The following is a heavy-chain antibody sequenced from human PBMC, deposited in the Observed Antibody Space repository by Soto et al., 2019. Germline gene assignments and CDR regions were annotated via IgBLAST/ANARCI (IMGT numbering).Heavy chain of an antibody. Sequence: QITLRESGPTLLKPTQSLTLSCTLSGFSINTGGVGGGGIRQPPGKAPEWLAVLSWNDDEWYSSSVRYRLSVTKDDSDNRVVLTMTHLDPTDTGTYYWAKRRAISNKLFFDHWGQGALVTVSS. CDR3: AKRRAISNKLFFDH. V-gene: IGHV2-5*01. CDR2: LSWNDDE. D-gene: IGHD4-4*01. J-gene: IGHJ4*02. CDR1: GFSINTGGVG.